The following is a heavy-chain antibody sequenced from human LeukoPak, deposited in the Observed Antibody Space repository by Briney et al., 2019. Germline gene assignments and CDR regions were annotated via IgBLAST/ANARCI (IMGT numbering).Heavy chain of an antibody. V-gene: IGHV4-39*07. Sequence: SETLSLTCTVSGGSISSSSYYWGCIRQPPGKGLEWMGSIYNDGSTYSNPSPKSRVTISVATSKNQFSLKLSSVTAADTAVYYCARVNNGSPGAFDIWGQGTMVTVSS. D-gene: IGHD1-26*01. CDR3: ARVNNGSPGAFDI. CDR1: GGSISSSSYY. J-gene: IGHJ3*02. CDR2: IYNDGST.